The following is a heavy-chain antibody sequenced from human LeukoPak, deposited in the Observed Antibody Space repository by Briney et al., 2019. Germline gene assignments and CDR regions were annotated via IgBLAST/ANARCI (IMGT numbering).Heavy chain of an antibody. CDR2: IWSDGSIQ. CDR1: GFIFSNFG. Sequence: PGGSLRLSCAASGFIFSNFGMHWVRQAPGKGLEWLAVIWSDGSIQLYADSVKGRFTISKDDFKNTLHLQMNSLRVDDTAVYYCARDYKTGHTDYWGQGTPVTVSS. J-gene: IGHJ4*02. D-gene: IGHD3-10*01. V-gene: IGHV3-33*01. CDR3: ARDYKTGHTDY.